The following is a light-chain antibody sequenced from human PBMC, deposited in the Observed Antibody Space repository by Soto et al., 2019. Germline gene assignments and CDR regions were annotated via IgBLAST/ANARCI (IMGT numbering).Light chain of an antibody. CDR1: QSISNS. Sequence: DIQMTQSPSSLSASVGDRVTITCQSSQSISNSLNWYQQKPGMAPKLLIYAASTLGYGVPSRFSGNGSSTHFTLTTSRLQPDDFANYYCQQSFNSPMFTFRQGTQVDSK. V-gene: IGKV1-39*01. CDR3: QQSFNSPMFT. CDR2: AAS. J-gene: IGKJ2*01.